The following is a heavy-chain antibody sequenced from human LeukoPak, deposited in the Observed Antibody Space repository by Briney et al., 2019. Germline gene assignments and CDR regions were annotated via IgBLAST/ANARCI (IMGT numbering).Heavy chain of an antibody. Sequence: PGRSLRLSCAASGFTFSSYEMNWVRQAPGKGLEWVSYISSSGNTIFYADSVKGRFAISRDNAKNSLYLQMNSLRAEDTAVYYCARRRGIDYWGQGTLVTVSS. CDR2: ISSSGNTI. CDR3: ARRRGIDY. V-gene: IGHV3-48*03. J-gene: IGHJ4*02. CDR1: GFTFSSYE. D-gene: IGHD1-1*01.